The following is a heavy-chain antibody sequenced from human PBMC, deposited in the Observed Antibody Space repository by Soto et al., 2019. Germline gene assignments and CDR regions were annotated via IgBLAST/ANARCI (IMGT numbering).Heavy chain of an antibody. CDR2: IVVGTGNT. CDR3: AAARYAGSQGWLDP. Sequence: GASVKVSCKASGYSITSHYMHWVRQARGQRLEWMGWIVVGTGNTNPAQKFQERVTFTRDLSRSTAYMDLTHLRSDDTAVYYCAAARYAGSQGWLDPWGQGTLVTVSS. J-gene: IGHJ5*02. CDR1: GYSITSHY. V-gene: IGHV1-58*02. D-gene: IGHD3-10*01.